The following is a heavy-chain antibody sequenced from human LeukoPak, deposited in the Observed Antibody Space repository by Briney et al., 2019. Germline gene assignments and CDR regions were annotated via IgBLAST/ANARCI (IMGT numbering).Heavy chain of an antibody. D-gene: IGHD6-6*01. CDR3: ARDTPAARHWFDP. Sequence: GASVKRCLKAAGYTCTGYDMHWVRQAPGQGLEWMGWINPNSGGTNYAQKFQGRVTMTRDTSISTAYMELSRLRSDDAAVYYCARDTPAARHWFDPWGQGTLVTVSS. CDR1: GYTCTGYD. J-gene: IGHJ5*02. V-gene: IGHV1-2*02. CDR2: INPNSGGT.